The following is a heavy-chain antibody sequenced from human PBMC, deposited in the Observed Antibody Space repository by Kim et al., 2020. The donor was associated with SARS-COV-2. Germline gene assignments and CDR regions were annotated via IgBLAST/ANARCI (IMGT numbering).Heavy chain of an antibody. CDR3: ASARYFDWLLGVHYYYGMDV. CDR1: GGSISSSNW. Sequence: SETLSLTCAVSGGSISSSNWWSWVRQPPGKGLEWIGEIYHSGSTNYNPSLKSRVTISVDKSKNQFSLKLSSVTAADTAVYYCASARYFDWLLGVHYYYGMDVWGQGTTVTVSS. V-gene: IGHV4-4*02. CDR2: IYHSGST. D-gene: IGHD3-9*01. J-gene: IGHJ6*02.